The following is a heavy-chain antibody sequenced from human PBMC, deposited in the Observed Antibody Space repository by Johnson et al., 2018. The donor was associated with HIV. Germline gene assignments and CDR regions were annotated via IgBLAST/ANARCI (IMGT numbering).Heavy chain of an antibody. CDR1: GFTFSSYW. Sequence: VQLVESGGGLVQPGGSLRLSCAASGFTFSSYWMSWVRQAPGKGLEWVANIKQDGSEKYYADSVKGRFTISRDKAKNSLYLQMNRLRAEDTALYFCARDRVGSGGKGSFDIWGQGTMVTVSS. D-gene: IGHD4-23*01. J-gene: IGHJ3*02. CDR3: ARDRVGSGGKGSFDI. CDR2: IKQDGSEK. V-gene: IGHV3-7*05.